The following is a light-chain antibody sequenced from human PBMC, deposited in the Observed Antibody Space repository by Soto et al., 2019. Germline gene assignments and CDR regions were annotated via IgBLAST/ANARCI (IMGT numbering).Light chain of an antibody. Sequence: DIQMTQSPSTLSASVGDRVTITCRASQSISSGLAWYQQKPGKAPKLLIYKASSLESGVPSRFSGSGSETEFTLTISSLQPDDFATYYCQQYNSFLRGFGQGTKVEIK. V-gene: IGKV1-5*03. J-gene: IGKJ1*01. CDR2: KAS. CDR3: QQYNSFLRG. CDR1: QSISSG.